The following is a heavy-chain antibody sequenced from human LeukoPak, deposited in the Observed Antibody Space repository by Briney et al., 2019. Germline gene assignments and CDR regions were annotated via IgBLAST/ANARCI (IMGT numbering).Heavy chain of an antibody. CDR2: IWYDGSNK. CDR1: GFTFSSYG. CDR3: ARDGDARARYYYNYGMDV. V-gene: IGHV3-33*01. J-gene: IGHJ6*02. Sequence: GGSLRLSCAASGFTFSSYGMHWVRQAPGKGLEWVAVIWYDGSNKYYADSVKGRFTISRDNSKNTLYLQMNSLRAEDTAVYYCARDGDARARYYYNYGMDVWGQGTTVTVSS. D-gene: IGHD2-8*01.